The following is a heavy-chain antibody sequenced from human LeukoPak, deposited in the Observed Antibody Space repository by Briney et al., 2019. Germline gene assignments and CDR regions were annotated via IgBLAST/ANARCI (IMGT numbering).Heavy chain of an antibody. D-gene: IGHD3-22*01. Sequence: ASVKVSCKASGYTFTSYGISWVRQAPGQGLEWMGWISAYNGNTNYAQKLQGRVTMTTDTSTSTAYMELRSLRSDDTAVYYCARDNDSSGYYWSYFDYWGQGTLVTVSS. CDR1: GYTFTSYG. V-gene: IGHV1-18*01. CDR3: ARDNDSSGYYWSYFDY. CDR2: ISAYNGNT. J-gene: IGHJ4*02.